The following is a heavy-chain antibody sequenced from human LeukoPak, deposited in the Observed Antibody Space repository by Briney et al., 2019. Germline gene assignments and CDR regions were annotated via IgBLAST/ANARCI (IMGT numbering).Heavy chain of an antibody. Sequence: SETLSLTCTVSGYFISSGYYWGWIRQPPGKGLEWIGNIYHGGTTYYNPSLKSRVTISVDTSKNQFSLKLNSVTAADTAVYYCARVWIASGSYYDDRGAFDYWGQGTLVTVSS. CDR2: IYHGGTT. J-gene: IGHJ4*02. CDR3: ARVWIASGSYYDDRGAFDY. V-gene: IGHV4-38-2*02. CDR1: GYFISSGYY. D-gene: IGHD1-26*01.